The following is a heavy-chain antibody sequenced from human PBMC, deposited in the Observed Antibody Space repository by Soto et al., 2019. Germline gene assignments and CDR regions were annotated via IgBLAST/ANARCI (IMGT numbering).Heavy chain of an antibody. Sequence: GGSLRLSCAASGFSFSSYWMHWVRQVPGKGLVWASRIKSDGTRRDYAESVKGRFTISRDNAKNTLYLRMISLRVEDTAVYYCARDWYSGYGFFDYWGQGTLVTVSS. CDR2: IKSDGTRR. CDR3: ARDWYSGYGFFDY. J-gene: IGHJ4*02. D-gene: IGHD5-12*01. V-gene: IGHV3-74*01. CDR1: GFSFSSYW.